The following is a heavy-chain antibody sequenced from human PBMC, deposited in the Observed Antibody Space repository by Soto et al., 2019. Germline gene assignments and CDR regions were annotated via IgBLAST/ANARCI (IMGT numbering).Heavy chain of an antibody. CDR1: VFTFSSYA. D-gene: IGHD3-22*01. CDR2: ISGSGGST. Sequence: AGSLRLSCAASVFTFSSYAMSWFRQAPGKGLEWVSAISGSGGSTYYADSVEGRFTIPRKNSKNTLYLQMNSLRAEDRAVYYCAKDNPYYYESSFGTRPSTYWGKGPLVPVSS. V-gene: IGHV3-23*01. J-gene: IGHJ4*02. CDR3: AKDNPYYYESSFGTRPSTY.